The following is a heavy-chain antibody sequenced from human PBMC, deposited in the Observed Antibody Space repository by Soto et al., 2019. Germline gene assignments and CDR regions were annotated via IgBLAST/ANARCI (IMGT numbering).Heavy chain of an antibody. CDR1: GYTFTSYY. CDR3: ARDTQRTQGPNY. CDR2: INPSGGST. Sequence: GASVKVSCKASGYTFTSYYMHWVRQAPGQGLEWMGIINPSGGSTSYAQKFQGRATMTRDTSTSTVYMELSSLRSEDTAVYYCARDTQRTQGPNYWGQGTLVTVSS. J-gene: IGHJ4*02. V-gene: IGHV1-46*01.